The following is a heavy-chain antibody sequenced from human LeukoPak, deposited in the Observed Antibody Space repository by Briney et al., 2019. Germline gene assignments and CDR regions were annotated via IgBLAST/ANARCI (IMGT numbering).Heavy chain of an antibody. Sequence: GASVKVSCKVSGYTLTELSMHWVRQAPGKGLEWMGGFDPEDGETIYAQKFQGRVTMTEDTSTDTAYMELSSLRSEGTAVYYCATDSGPTNGNYYYGMDVWGKGTTVTVSS. D-gene: IGHD5-12*01. CDR2: FDPEDGET. J-gene: IGHJ6*04. V-gene: IGHV1-24*01. CDR1: GYTLTELS. CDR3: ATDSGPTNGNYYYGMDV.